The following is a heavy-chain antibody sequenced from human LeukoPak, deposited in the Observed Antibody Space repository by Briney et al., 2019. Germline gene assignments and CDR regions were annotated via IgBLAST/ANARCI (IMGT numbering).Heavy chain of an antibody. V-gene: IGHV4-59*01. CDR2: ISYSGST. CDR1: GVSISSYF. Sequence: SETLSLTCTVSGVSISSYFWSWIRQPPGKGLEWIGYISYSGSTNYNPSLKSRVTISVDTSKNQFSLNLNSVTAADTAVYYCARAPDSGSRRRWFDPWGQGTLVTVSS. D-gene: IGHD1-26*01. J-gene: IGHJ5*02. CDR3: ARAPDSGSRRRWFDP.